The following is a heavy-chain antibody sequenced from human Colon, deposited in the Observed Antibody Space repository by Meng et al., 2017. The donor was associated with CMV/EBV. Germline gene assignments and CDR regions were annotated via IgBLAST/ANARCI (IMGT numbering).Heavy chain of an antibody. CDR1: GLTFSISS. Sequence: GGSLRLSCAASGLTFSISSMNWVRQAPGKGLEWVSSIDSYSNYIYYADSVKGRFTISRDNAKNSLYLQMNSLRAEDTAVYYCARDFRVAVPGSRGNSCYGMDVWGQGTTVTVSS. CDR3: ARDFRVAVPGSRGNSCYGMDV. V-gene: IGHV3-21*01. CDR2: IDSYSNYI. J-gene: IGHJ6*02. D-gene: IGHD3-22*01.